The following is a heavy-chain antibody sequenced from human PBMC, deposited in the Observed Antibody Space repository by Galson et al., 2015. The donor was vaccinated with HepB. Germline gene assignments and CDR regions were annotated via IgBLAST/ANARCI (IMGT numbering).Heavy chain of an antibody. D-gene: IGHD6-19*01. Sequence: SLRLSCAASGFTFSSYGMHWVRQAPGKGLEWVAVISYDGSNKYYADSVKGRFTISRDNSKNTLYLQMNSLRAEDTAVYYCAKDFLPGIAVAGTGLGAFDIWGQGTMVTVSS. V-gene: IGHV3-30*18. CDR2: ISYDGSNK. J-gene: IGHJ3*02. CDR1: GFTFSSYG. CDR3: AKDFLPGIAVAGTGLGAFDI.